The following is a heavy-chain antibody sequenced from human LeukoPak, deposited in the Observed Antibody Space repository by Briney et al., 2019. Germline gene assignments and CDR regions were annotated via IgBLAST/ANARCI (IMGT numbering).Heavy chain of an antibody. CDR3: SGARMGVFDY. Sequence: PSETLSLTCTVSGGSISSSSYSWGWIRQPPGKGLEWIGSIYYSGSTYYNPSLKSRVTISVDTSKNQFSLKLSSVTAADTAVYYCSGARMGVFDYWGQGTLVTVS. J-gene: IGHJ4*02. D-gene: IGHD2-8*01. CDR2: IYYSGST. V-gene: IGHV4-39*01. CDR1: GGSISSSSYS.